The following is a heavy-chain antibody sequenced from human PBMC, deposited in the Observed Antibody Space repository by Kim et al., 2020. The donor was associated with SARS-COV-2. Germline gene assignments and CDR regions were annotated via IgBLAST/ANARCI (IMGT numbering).Heavy chain of an antibody. CDR3: AGHEALLSGVWARGAGYDSSGSFGY. CDR1: GGSISSSSYY. J-gene: IGHJ4*02. CDR2: IYYSGST. V-gene: IGHV4-39*01. D-gene: IGHD3-22*01. Sequence: SETLSLTCTVSGGSISSSSYYWGWIRQPPGKGLEWIGSIYYSGSTYYNPSLKSRVTISVDTSKNQFSLKLSSVTAADTAVYYCAGHEALLSGVWARGAGYDSSGSFGYWGQGTLVTVSS.